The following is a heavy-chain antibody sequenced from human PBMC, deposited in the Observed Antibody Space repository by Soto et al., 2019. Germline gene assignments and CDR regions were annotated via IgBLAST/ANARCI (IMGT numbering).Heavy chain of an antibody. J-gene: IGHJ4*02. CDR2: IWDDGKDE. Sequence: QVHLVESGGGVVQPGRSLRLSCVASGFPFSKYGMHWVRQAPGKGLEWVAFIWDDGKDEPYADSVKGRFTISRDNSKNTLYLQINSLRAEDTGVYYCARDRGRPFDYWGQGTLVTVSS. V-gene: IGHV3-33*01. D-gene: IGHD3-10*01. CDR3: ARDRGRPFDY. CDR1: GFPFSKYG.